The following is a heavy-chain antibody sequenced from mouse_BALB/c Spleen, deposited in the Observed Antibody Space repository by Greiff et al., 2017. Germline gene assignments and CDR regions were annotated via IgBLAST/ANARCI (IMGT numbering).Heavy chain of an antibody. CDR2: IWRGGST. CDR1: GFSLTSYG. CDR3: APGEDYDAMDY. V-gene: IGHV2-2*02. Sequence: VKLMESGPGLVQPSQTLSITCTASGFSLTSYGVHWVRQSPGQGLEWLGVIWRGGSTDYNAAFISRLSISKDNSKSQVFFKMNSLQANDTAIYYCAPGEDYDAMDYWGQGTSVTVSS. J-gene: IGHJ4*01.